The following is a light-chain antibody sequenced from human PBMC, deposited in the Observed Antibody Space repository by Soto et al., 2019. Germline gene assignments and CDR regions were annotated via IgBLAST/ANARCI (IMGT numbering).Light chain of an antibody. V-gene: IGLV2-14*01. CDR3: SSYTSSSTVLL. CDR1: SSDIGTYNY. CDR2: EVS. J-gene: IGLJ2*01. Sequence: QSVLTQPASMSGSPGQSITISCTGTSSDIGTYNYVSWYQQHPGKVPKLMIYEVSNRPSGVSNRFSGSKSGNAASLTISGLQAEDEADYYCSSYTSSSTVLLFGGGTKLTVL.